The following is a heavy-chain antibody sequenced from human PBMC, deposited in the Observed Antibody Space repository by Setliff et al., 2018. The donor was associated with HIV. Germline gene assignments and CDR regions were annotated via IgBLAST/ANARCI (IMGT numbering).Heavy chain of an antibody. CDR2: VYHRGTT. V-gene: IGHV4-39*01. J-gene: IGHJ5*02. Sequence: EPLSLTCTVSGDSISNNGYYWAWIRQPPGKGLEWIGCVYHRGTTYYNPSLKSRLAMSVDTSKNKFFLKLNSLTAADTAVYYCSLQHGRPMRWFDPWGPGTLVTVSS. CDR1: GDSISNNGYY. D-gene: IGHD2-2*01. CDR3: SLQHGRPMRWFDP.